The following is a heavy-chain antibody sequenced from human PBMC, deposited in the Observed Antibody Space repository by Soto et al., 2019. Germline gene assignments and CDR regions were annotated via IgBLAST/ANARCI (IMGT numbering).Heavy chain of an antibody. CDR3: ARVVTATSHYFDY. CDR1: GGSISTYD. J-gene: IGHJ4*02. CDR2: IYHTGST. Sequence: PSETLSLTCTVSGGSISTYDWSWIRQSPGKGLEWIGCIYHTGSTKYNPSLKSRVTISVDTSKNHFSLKLSSVTAADTAVYYCARVVTATSHYFDYWGQGALVTVYS. D-gene: IGHD2-21*02. V-gene: IGHV4-59*01.